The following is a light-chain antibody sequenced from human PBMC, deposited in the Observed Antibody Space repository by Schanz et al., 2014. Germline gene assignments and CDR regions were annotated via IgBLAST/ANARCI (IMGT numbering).Light chain of an antibody. Sequence: EIVLTQSPGTLSLSPGERATLSCRASQSVHINYLAWHQQKPGQAPRLLIYRASSRATGIPDRFSGSGSGTDFTLTISRLEPEDFAVYYCQQYVNSRLTFGGGTKVEIK. CDR3: QQYVNSRLT. CDR1: QSVHINY. J-gene: IGKJ4*01. V-gene: IGKV3-20*01. CDR2: RAS.